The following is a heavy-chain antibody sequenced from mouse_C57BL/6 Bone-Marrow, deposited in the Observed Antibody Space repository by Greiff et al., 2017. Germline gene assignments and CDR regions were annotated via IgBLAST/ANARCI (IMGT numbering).Heavy chain of an antibody. D-gene: IGHD3-3*01. Sequence: QVQLQQPGAELVKPGASVKMSCKASGYTFTSYWITWVKQRPGQGLEWIGDIYPGSGSTNYNEKFKSKATLTVDTSSSTAYMQLRSLTSEDSAVYYCAKPCARTDGYFDVWGTGTTVTVSA. V-gene: IGHV1-55*01. J-gene: IGHJ1*03. CDR1: GYTFTSYW. CDR2: IYPGSGST. CDR3: AKPCARTDGYFDV.